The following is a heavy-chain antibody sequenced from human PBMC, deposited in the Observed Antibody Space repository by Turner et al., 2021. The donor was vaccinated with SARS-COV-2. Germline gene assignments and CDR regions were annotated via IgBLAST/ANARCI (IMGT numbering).Heavy chain of an antibody. Sequence: ELRLVEPGGGLIQPGGSLILSCPASGFTVSSNYMSWVRQAPGKGLEWGSVISSGGNTYYADSVKGRFTISRDNSKNTLYLQMNSLRAEDTAVYYCARGGEFQLLHYYGMDVWGQGTTVTISS. J-gene: IGHJ6*02. CDR3: ARGGEFQLLHYYGMDV. CDR1: GFTVSSNY. D-gene: IGHD2-2*01. V-gene: IGHV3-53*01. CDR2: ISSGGNT.